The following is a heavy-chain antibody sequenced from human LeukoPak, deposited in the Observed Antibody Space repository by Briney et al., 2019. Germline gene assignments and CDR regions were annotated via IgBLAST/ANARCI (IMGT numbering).Heavy chain of an antibody. CDR3: ARGDGDYYDSSGYRPFDY. CDR1: GYTFTSYA. V-gene: IGHV1-3*03. CDR2: INAGNGNT. J-gene: IGHJ4*02. D-gene: IGHD3-22*01. Sequence: ASVKVSCKASGYTFTSYAMHWVRQAPGQRLEWMGWINAGNGNTKYSQEFQGRVTITRDTSASTAYMELSSLRSGDMAVYYCARGDGDYYDSSGYRPFDYWGQGTLVTVSS.